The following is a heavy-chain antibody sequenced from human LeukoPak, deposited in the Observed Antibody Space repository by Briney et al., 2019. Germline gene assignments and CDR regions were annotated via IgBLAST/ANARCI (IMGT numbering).Heavy chain of an antibody. CDR1: GFTFSSYN. CDR3: AKQSYSSGWYYFDY. V-gene: IGHV3-48*01. CDR2: ISSTSNTI. Sequence: GGSLRLSCAASGFTFSSYNMNWVRQAPGKGLEWVSFISSTSNTIYYADSVKGRFTISRDNAKNSLYLQMNSLRAEDTAVYYCAKQSYSSGWYYFDYWGQGTLVTVSS. D-gene: IGHD6-19*01. J-gene: IGHJ4*02.